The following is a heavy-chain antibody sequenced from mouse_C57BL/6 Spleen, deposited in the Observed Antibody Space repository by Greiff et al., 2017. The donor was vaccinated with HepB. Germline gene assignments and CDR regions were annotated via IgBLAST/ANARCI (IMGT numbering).Heavy chain of an antibody. Sequence: EVQLQQSGPELVKPGASVKISCKASGYSFTGYYMNWVKQSPEKSLEWIGEINPSTGGTTYNQKFKAKATLTVDKSSSTAYMQLKSLTSEDSAVYYCARNSNYVFDYWGQGTTLTVSS. J-gene: IGHJ2*01. V-gene: IGHV1-42*01. CDR2: INPSTGGT. CDR3: ARNSNYVFDY. D-gene: IGHD2-5*01. CDR1: GYSFTGYY.